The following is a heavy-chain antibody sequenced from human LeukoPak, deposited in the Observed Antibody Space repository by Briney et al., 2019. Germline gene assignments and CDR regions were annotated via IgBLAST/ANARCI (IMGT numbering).Heavy chain of an antibody. Sequence: SETLSLTCTVSGGSISSSYYYWGWIRHPPGKGLEWIGSIFYSGSTYYNPSLKSRVTISLDTSKNQFSLRLSSVTAADTAVYYCARHSAVTTFIFDYWGQGTLVTVSS. CDR3: ARHSAVTTFIFDY. CDR2: IFYSGST. D-gene: IGHD4-17*01. CDR1: GGSISSSYYY. V-gene: IGHV4-39*01. J-gene: IGHJ4*02.